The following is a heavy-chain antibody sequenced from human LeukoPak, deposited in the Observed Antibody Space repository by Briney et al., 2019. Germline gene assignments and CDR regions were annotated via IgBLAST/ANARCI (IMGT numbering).Heavy chain of an antibody. CDR2: IYYSGST. CDR3: ARPGQNYYSSGYPGAFDI. J-gene: IGHJ3*02. CDR1: GGSISSYY. V-gene: IGHV4-59*08. Sequence: PSETLSLTCTVSGGSISSYYWSWIRQPPGKGLEWIGYIYYSGSTTYTPSLKSGVAISVDTSKQQFCLKLRSVTAADTAVYYCARPGQNYYSSGYPGAFDIWGQGTMVTVYS. D-gene: IGHD3-22*01.